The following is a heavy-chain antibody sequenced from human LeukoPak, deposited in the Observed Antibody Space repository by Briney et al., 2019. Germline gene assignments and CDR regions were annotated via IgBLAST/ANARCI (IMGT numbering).Heavy chain of an antibody. CDR1: GYTFTSNY. CDR3: ASCDWGPKYYYYYYGMDV. Sequence: GASVKVSCKASGYTFTSNYIHWVRQAPGQGLEWMGMIYPRDGSTSYAQKFQGRVTVTRDTSTSTAYMELSSLRSEDTAVYYCASCDWGPKYYYYYYGMDVWGQGTTVTVSS. V-gene: IGHV1-46*01. J-gene: IGHJ6*02. D-gene: IGHD7-27*01. CDR2: IYPRDGST.